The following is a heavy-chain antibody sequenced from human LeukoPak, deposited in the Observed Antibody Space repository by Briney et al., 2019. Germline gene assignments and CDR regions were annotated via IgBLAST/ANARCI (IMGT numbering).Heavy chain of an antibody. J-gene: IGHJ4*02. V-gene: IGHV1-18*01. Sequence: GASVKVSCKASGYTFTSYGISWVRQAPGQGLEWMGWISAYNGNTNYAQKLQGRVTMTTDTSTSTAYMELRSLRSDDTAVYYCARVLRPRLDVAGFDYWGQGTLVTVSS. CDR2: ISAYNGNT. D-gene: IGHD6-19*01. CDR1: GYTFTSYG. CDR3: ARVLRPRLDVAGFDY.